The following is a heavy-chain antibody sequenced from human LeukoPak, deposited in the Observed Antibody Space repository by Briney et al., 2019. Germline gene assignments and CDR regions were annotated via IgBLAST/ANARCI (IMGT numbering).Heavy chain of an antibody. CDR3: ARGRYYYDSSGYYYEDY. J-gene: IGHJ4*02. D-gene: IGHD3-22*01. Sequence: GASVKVSCKASGGTFSSYAISWVRQAPGQGLEWMGWMNPNSGNTGYAQKFQGRVTITRNTSISTAYMELSSLRSEDTAVYYCARGRYYYDSSGYYYEDYWGQGTLVTVSS. CDR2: MNPNSGNT. CDR1: GGTFSSYA. V-gene: IGHV1-8*03.